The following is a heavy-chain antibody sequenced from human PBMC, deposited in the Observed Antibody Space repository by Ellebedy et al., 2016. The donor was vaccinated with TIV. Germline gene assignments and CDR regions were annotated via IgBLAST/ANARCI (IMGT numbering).Heavy chain of an antibody. CDR1: GGGIEGFY. J-gene: IGHJ4*02. V-gene: IGHV4-59*01. CDR2: IFYTGST. Sequence: SETLSLTXKVSGGGIEGFYWNWIRQPPGKRLEWIGYIFYTGSTDYNPSLQRRLTMSVDTSNNLFSLNLDSVTAADTAVYYCARVASGWYYFDYWGQGALVTVSS. D-gene: IGHD6-19*01. CDR3: ARVASGWYYFDY.